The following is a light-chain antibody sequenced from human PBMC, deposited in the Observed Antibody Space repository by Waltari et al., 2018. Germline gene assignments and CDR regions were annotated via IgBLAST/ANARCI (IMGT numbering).Light chain of an antibody. CDR1: STNIGRIY. CDR3: AAWDDSLGGVV. J-gene: IGLJ2*01. Sequence: QSVLTKPPSAYGTPGQRVTISCFGSSTNIGRIYVYWYQQLPGSAPKLLITRDNQRPSGVPDRFSGSKSGTSASLAISGLRSEDEADYYCAAWDDSLGGVVFGGGTKLTVL. V-gene: IGLV1-47*01. CDR2: RDN.